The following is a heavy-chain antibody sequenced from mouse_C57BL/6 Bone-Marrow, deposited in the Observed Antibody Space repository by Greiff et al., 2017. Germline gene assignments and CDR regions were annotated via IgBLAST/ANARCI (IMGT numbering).Heavy chain of an antibody. Sequence: QVQLQQPGAELVKPGASVKVSCKASGYTFTSYWMHWVKQRPGPGLEWIGRIHPSDSDPNSNQKLKGKATLPVSKSSSTAYMQLSSLTSEDSAVYYCAIYGTTVVDYAMDYWGQGTSVTVSS. J-gene: IGHJ4*01. V-gene: IGHV1-74*01. CDR3: AIYGTTVVDYAMDY. CDR2: IHPSDSDP. D-gene: IGHD1-1*01. CDR1: GYTFTSYW.